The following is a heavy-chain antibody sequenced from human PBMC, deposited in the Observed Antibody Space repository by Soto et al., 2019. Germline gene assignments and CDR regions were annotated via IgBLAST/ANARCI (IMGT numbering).Heavy chain of an antibody. J-gene: IGHJ6*02. CDR1: GFTFSDYY. Sequence: SLRLSCAASGFTFSDYYMTWIRQAPGKGPECISYISKSSSTIKYAESVKGRFTISRDNAKNSLSLQMNSLRAEDTAVYYCARVGCSGNFCYDGLDVWGQGTAVTVSS. CDR3: ARVGCSGNFCYDGLDV. V-gene: IGHV3-11*01. CDR2: ISKSSSTI. D-gene: IGHD3-22*01.